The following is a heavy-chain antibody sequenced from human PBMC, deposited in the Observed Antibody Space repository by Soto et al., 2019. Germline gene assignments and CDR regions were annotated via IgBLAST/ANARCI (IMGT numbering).Heavy chain of an antibody. J-gene: IGHJ1*01. CDR3: VGTGTTDDF. CDR1: GASVNTGDYY. Sequence: VQLQGSGPGLVKPSQTLSLTCTVSGASVNTGDYYWSYSRQSPGKGLEWLGYIFYSGDTYYNTSRKSRATISLTTSRNQISLTLTAVTDEATAVYFCVGTGTTDDFWGQGTLVTVSS. CDR2: IFYSGDT. V-gene: IGHV4-30-4*01. D-gene: IGHD1-7*01.